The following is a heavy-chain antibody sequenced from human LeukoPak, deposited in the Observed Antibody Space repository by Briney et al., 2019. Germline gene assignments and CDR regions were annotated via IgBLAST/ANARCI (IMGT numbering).Heavy chain of an antibody. CDR1: GFTFSSYA. J-gene: IGHJ5*01. Sequence: GGSLRLSCAASGFTFSSYAMHWVRQTPGKGLEWVAVISYDGSNKYYADSVKGRFTISRDNSKNTLYLQMNSLRAEDTAVYYCARGGNWIDYWGQGTLVTVSS. D-gene: IGHD3-10*01. CDR3: ARGGNWIDY. V-gene: IGHV3-30*04. CDR2: ISYDGSNK.